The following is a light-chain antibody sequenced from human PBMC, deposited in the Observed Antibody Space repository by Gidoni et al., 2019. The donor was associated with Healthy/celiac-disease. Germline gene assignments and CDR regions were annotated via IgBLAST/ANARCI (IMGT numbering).Light chain of an antibody. V-gene: IGKV3-11*01. CDR3: QQRSNWPPFT. CDR2: DAS. J-gene: IGKJ3*01. Sequence: IMLTQSPATLSLSPGESATLCCRDSQSVSIYLAWYQQKPGQAPRLLIYDASNRDTGIPARFSGSGSGTDFTLTISSLEPEDFAVYYCQQRSNWPPFTFGPGTKVDIK. CDR1: QSVSIY.